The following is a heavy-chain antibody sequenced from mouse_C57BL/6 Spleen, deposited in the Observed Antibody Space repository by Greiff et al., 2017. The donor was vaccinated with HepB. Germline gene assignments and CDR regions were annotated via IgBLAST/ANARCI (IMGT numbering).Heavy chain of an antibody. CDR1: GFTFSDYG. J-gene: IGHJ4*01. CDR3: ARNSNYEDYAMDY. Sequence: EVQVVESGGGLVQPGGSLKLSCAASGFTFSDYGMAWVRQAPRKGPEWVAFISNLAYSIYYADTVTGRFTISRENAKNTLYLEMSSLRSEDTAMYYCARNSNYEDYAMDYWGQGTSVTVSS. CDR2: ISNLAYSI. V-gene: IGHV5-15*01. D-gene: IGHD2-5*01.